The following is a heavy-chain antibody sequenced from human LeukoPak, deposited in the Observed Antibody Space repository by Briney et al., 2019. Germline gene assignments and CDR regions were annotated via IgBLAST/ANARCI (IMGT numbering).Heavy chain of an antibody. J-gene: IGHJ4*02. CDR3: ARRNYYDSSGYVSVE. Sequence: SETLSLTCTVSGYSISSGYYWGWIRQPPGKGLEWIGTIYHSGSTYYNPSLKSRVTISVDTSKNQFSLKLSSVTAADTAVYYCARRNYYDSSGYVSVEWSQGTLVTVSS. D-gene: IGHD3-22*01. CDR2: IYHSGST. CDR1: GYSISSGYY. V-gene: IGHV4-38-2*02.